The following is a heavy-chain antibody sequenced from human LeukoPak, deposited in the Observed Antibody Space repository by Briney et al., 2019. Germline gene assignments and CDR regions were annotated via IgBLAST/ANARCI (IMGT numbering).Heavy chain of an antibody. CDR1: GFTFSSYA. CDR3: AKDVITFGGSMYYFDY. Sequence: PGGSLRLSCAASGFTFSSYAMSWLRQAPGKGLEWVSAISGSGGSTYYADSVKGRFTISRDNSKNTLYLQMNSLRAEDTAVYYCAKDVITFGGSMYYFDYWGQGTLVTVSS. CDR2: ISGSGGST. V-gene: IGHV3-23*01. D-gene: IGHD3-16*01. J-gene: IGHJ4*02.